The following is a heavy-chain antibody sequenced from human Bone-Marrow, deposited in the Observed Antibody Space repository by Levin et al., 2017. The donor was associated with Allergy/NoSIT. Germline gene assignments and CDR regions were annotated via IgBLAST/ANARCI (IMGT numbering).Heavy chain of an antibody. CDR3: ARMHHSYGYVDAFDI. CDR2: IYSGGST. J-gene: IGHJ3*02. D-gene: IGHD5-18*01. V-gene: IGHV3-53*01. CDR1: GFTVSSNY. Sequence: PGGSLRLSCAASGFTVSSNYMSWVRQAPGKGLEWVSVIYSGGSTYYADSVKGRFTISRDNSKNTLYLQMNSLRAEDTAVYYCARMHHSYGYVDAFDIWGQGTMVTVSS.